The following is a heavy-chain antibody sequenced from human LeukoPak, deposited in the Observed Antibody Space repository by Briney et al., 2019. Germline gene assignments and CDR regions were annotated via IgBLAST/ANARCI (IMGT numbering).Heavy chain of an antibody. V-gene: IGHV4-30-4*01. J-gene: IGHJ4*02. D-gene: IGHD3-22*01. CDR3: ARIPQWLLAVDY. Sequence: SETLSLTCTVSGGSISSGDYYWSWIRQPPGKGLEWIGYIYYSGSTYYNPSLESRVTISVDTSKNQFSLKLSSVTAADTAVYYCARIPQWLLAVDYWGQGTLVTVSS. CDR1: GGSISSGDYY. CDR2: IYYSGST.